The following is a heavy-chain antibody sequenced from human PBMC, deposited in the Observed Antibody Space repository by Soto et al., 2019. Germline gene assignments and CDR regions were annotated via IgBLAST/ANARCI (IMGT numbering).Heavy chain of an antibody. D-gene: IGHD2-2*01. V-gene: IGHV1-69*06. CDR1: GGTFSSYA. Sequence: ASVKVSCKASGGTFSSYAISWVRQAPGQGLEWMGGIIPIFGTANYAQKFQGRVTITADKSTSTAYMELSSLRSEDTAVYYCARERKPIVVVPAARNYYYGMDVWGQGTTVTVSS. CDR2: IIPIFGTA. CDR3: ARERKPIVVVPAARNYYYGMDV. J-gene: IGHJ6*02.